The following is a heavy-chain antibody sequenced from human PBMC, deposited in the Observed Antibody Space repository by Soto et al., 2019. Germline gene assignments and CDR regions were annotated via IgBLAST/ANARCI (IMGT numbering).Heavy chain of an antibody. CDR2: ISSSSSTI. Sequence: EVQLVESGGGLVQPGGSLRLSCAASGFTFSSYSMNWVRQAPGKGLEWVSYISSSSSTIYYADSVKGRFTISRDNAKNSLYLQMNSLRDEDTAVYYCARSYSSSWYLSYYYYGMDVWGQGTTVTVSS. J-gene: IGHJ6*02. CDR3: ARSYSSSWYLSYYYYGMDV. D-gene: IGHD6-13*01. V-gene: IGHV3-48*02. CDR1: GFTFSSYS.